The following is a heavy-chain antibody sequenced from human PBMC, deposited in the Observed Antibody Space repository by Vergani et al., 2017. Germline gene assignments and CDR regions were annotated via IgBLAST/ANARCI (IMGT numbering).Heavy chain of an antibody. J-gene: IGHJ6*02. V-gene: IGHV1-69*10. CDR2: IIPIVGIA. Sequence: QVQLVQSGAEVKKPGASVKVSCKASGYTFTSYYMHWVRQAPGQGLGWMGGIIPIVGIANYAQKFQGRVTITADKSTSTAYMELISLRSEDTAVFYCARLVDMATTELVYGMDVWGQGTTVTVSS. CDR3: ARLVDMATTELVYGMDV. D-gene: IGHD5-24*01. CDR1: GYTFTSYY.